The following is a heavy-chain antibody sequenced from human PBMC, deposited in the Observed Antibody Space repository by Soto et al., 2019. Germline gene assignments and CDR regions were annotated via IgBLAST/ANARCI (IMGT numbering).Heavy chain of an antibody. D-gene: IGHD3-10*01. CDR1: GGTFSSYA. CDR2: IIPIFGTA. J-gene: IGHJ6*02. CDR3: ARGLLWFGELPHLWYYYGMDV. V-gene: IGHV1-69*13. Sequence: SSVKVSCKASGGTFSSYAISWVRHAPGQGLEWMGGIIPIFGTANYAQKFQGRVTITADESTSTAYMELSSLRSEDTAVYYCARGLLWFGELPHLWYYYGMDVWGQGTTVTVSS.